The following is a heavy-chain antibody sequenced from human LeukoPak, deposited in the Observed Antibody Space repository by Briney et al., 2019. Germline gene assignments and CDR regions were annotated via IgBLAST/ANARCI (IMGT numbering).Heavy chain of an antibody. CDR2: IYPGDSDT. D-gene: IGHD6-6*01. J-gene: IGHJ6*03. CDR3: ARHSSSANYYYYYMDV. CDR1: GYSFTSYW. Sequence: GVSLKISCKGSGYSFTSYWIGWVRQMPGKSLEWMGIIYPGDSDTRYSPSFQGQVTISADKSISTAYLQWSSLKASDTAMYYCARHSSSANYYYYYMDVWGKGTTVTVSS. V-gene: IGHV5-51*01.